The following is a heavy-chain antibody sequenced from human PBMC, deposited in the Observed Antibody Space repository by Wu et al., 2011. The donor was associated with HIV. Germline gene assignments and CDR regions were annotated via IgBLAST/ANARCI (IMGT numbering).Heavy chain of an antibody. CDR3: ARDFGGDGDS. CDR2: IIPIFGTA. J-gene: IGHJ4*02. CDR1: GGTFNSYG. Sequence: SGGTFNSYGITWVRQAPGQGLEWMGGIIPIFGTANYAQKFQGRVTITADKSTSTAYMELSSLRSEDTAMYYCARDFGGDGDSWGQGTLVTASS. V-gene: IGHV1-69*06. D-gene: IGHD2-21*01.